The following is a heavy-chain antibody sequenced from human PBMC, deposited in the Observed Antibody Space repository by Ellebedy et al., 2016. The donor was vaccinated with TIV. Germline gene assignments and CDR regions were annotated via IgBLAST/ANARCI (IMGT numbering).Heavy chain of an antibody. CDR2: IKGKIDGGTI. J-gene: IGHJ4*02. Sequence: PGGSLRLSCAAPGFSFSDAWMSWVRQAPGKGLEWVGRIKGKIDGGTIDYAAPVKGRFTISRDDSKNTLYLQMNSLKAEDTAVYYCNTDRLRDDGATQFKYWGQGTLVPVSS. D-gene: IGHD4-17*01. V-gene: IGHV3-15*01. CDR1: GFSFSDAW. CDR3: NTDRLRDDGATQFKY.